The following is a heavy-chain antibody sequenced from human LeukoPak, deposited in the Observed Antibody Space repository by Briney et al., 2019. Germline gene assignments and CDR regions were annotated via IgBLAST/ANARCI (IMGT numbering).Heavy chain of an antibody. D-gene: IGHD3-3*01. J-gene: IGHJ4*02. CDR3: ARARYETRRDFWSGPPKGYFDY. Sequence: SETLSLTCTVSGGSISSGGYYWSWIRQPPGKGLEWIGYIYHSGSTYYNPSLKSRVTISVDRSKNQFSLKLSSVTAADTAVYYCARARYETRRDFWSGPPKGYFDYWGQGTLVTVSS. CDR2: IYHSGST. V-gene: IGHV4-30-2*01. CDR1: GGSISSGGYY.